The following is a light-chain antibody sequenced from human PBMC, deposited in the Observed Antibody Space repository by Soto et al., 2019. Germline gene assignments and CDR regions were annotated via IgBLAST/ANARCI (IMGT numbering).Light chain of an antibody. CDR1: QTVNTY. Sequence: DIQMTQSHSSLSASIGDRVTITCRASQTVNTYLHWYQQKPGKAPKLLIYAASNLQSGVPSRFSGSGSGTNFTLSLNSLQPEDFATYYCQQGYSNPWTFGQGTKVDIK. CDR2: AAS. V-gene: IGKV1-39*01. J-gene: IGKJ1*01. CDR3: QQGYSNPWT.